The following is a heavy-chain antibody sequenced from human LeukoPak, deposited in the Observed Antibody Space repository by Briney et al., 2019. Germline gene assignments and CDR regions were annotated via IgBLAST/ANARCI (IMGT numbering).Heavy chain of an antibody. CDR3: ATVRDGDYYDY. CDR2: ISYDGSNK. J-gene: IGHJ4*02. Sequence: GGSQRLSCAASGFTFSSYGMHWVRQAPGKGLEWVAVISYDGSNKYYADSVKGRFTISRDNSKNTLYLQMNSLRAEDTAVYYCATVRDGDYYDYWGQGTQVTVSS. CDR1: GFTFSSYG. V-gene: IGHV3-30*03. D-gene: IGHD4-17*01.